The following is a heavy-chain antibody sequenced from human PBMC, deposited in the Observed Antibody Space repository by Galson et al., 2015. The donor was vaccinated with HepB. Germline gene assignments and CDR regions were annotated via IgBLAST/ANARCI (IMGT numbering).Heavy chain of an antibody. Sequence: SLRLSCAASGFTFSSYAMHWVRQAPGKGLEWVAVITYDGSNKYYADSVKGRFTISRDNSKNTLYLQMNSLRAEDTAVYYCARVNWVYGSGRDAFDIWGQETMVTVSS. CDR1: GFTFSSYA. CDR2: ITYDGSNK. CDR3: ARVNWVYGSGRDAFDI. D-gene: IGHD3-10*01. J-gene: IGHJ3*02. V-gene: IGHV3-30*04.